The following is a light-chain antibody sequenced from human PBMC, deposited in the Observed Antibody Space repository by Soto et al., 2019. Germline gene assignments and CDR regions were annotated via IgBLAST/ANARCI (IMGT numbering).Light chain of an antibody. CDR2: EVN. J-gene: IGLJ1*01. V-gene: IGLV2-8*01. Sequence: HSALTQPPSASGSPGQSVAISCTGTSSDVGGYNYVSWYQQHPGKAPKLMIYEVNKRPSGVPDRFSGSKSGNTASLTVSGLQAEDEADYYCSSYAGSSNVFGTGTQLTVL. CDR3: SSYAGSSNV. CDR1: SSDVGGYNY.